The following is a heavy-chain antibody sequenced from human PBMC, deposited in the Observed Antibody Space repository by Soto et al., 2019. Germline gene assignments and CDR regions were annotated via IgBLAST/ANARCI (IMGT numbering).Heavy chain of an antibody. CDR1: GFYFVSYT. Sequence: EVQLVESGGGPVKSGGSLRLSCAASGFYFVSYTMNWVRQAPGKGLEWVSSISGDRSYIYYADSVKGRFTISRDNAKNSLFLQMNSLRVEDTAVYYCVRDLSAYNWFDLWGTGTLVTVSS. V-gene: IGHV3-21*01. CDR3: VRDLSAYNWFDL. J-gene: IGHJ5*01. CDR2: ISGDRSYI. D-gene: IGHD3-3*01.